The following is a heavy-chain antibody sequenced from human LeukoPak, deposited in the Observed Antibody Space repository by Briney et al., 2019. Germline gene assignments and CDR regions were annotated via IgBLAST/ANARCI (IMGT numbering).Heavy chain of an antibody. CDR3: ATPERGYSGYDFGS. J-gene: IGHJ4*02. CDR2: INPNSGGT. V-gene: IGHV1-2*02. Sequence: ASVKVSCKASGYTFTGYYMHWVRQPPGQGLEWMGWINPNSGGTNYAQKFQGRVTMTRDTSISKAYMELSRLRSDDTAVYYCATPERGYSGYDFGSWGQGTLVTVSS. D-gene: IGHD5-12*01. CDR1: GYTFTGYY.